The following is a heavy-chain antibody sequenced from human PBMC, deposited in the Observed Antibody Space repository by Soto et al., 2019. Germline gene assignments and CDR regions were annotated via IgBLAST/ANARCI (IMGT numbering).Heavy chain of an antibody. CDR1: GCSISSYY. Sequence: SETLSLTCTFSGCSISSYYWSWIRQPPGKGLEWIGYIYYSGSTNYNPSLKSRVTISVDTSKNQFSLKLSSVTAADTAVYYCARRYGTVFDYWGQGTLVTVSS. V-gene: IGHV4-59*01. D-gene: IGHD6-13*01. J-gene: IGHJ4*02. CDR3: ARRYGTVFDY. CDR2: IYYSGST.